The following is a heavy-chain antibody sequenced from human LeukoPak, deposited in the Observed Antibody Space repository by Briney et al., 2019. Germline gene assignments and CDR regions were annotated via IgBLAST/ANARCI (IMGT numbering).Heavy chain of an antibody. D-gene: IGHD3-22*01. Sequence: SVKVSCKASGGTFSSYAISWVRQAPGQGLEWMGRIIPIFGTANYAQKFQGRVTITTDESTSTAYVDLSSLRSEDTAVYYCARDRGYDSSGYDDYWGQGTLVTVSS. CDR1: GGTFSSYA. V-gene: IGHV1-69*05. CDR3: ARDRGYDSSGYDDY. CDR2: IIPIFGTA. J-gene: IGHJ4*02.